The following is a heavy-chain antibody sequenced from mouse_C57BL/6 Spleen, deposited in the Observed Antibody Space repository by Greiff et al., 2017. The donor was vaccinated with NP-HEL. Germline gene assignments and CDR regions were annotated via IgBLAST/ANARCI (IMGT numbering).Heavy chain of an antibody. CDR3: ARARITTVFDY. V-gene: IGHV1-22*01. J-gene: IGHJ2*01. CDR1: GYTFTDYN. Sequence: VQLKQSGPELVKPGASVKMSCKASGYTFTDYNMHWVKQSHGKSLEWIGYINPNNGGTSYNQKFKGKATLTVNKSSSTAYMELRSLTSEDSAVYYCARARITTVFDYWGQGTTLTVSS. CDR2: INPNNGGT. D-gene: IGHD1-1*01.